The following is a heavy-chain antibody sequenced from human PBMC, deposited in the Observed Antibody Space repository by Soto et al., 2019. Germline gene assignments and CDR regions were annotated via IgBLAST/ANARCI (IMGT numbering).Heavy chain of an antibody. D-gene: IGHD2-2*01. CDR3: AKDGGPVYCNSPGCSAKHFDY. CDR1: GFTFSNYG. Sequence: QVQLVQSGGGVVQPGRSLRLSCAASGFTFSNYGMHWVRQAPGKGLEWVAIISYDGDNEYYADSVRGRFTISRDNSKNTLYLQTSSLRHEDTAVYYCAKDGGPVYCNSPGCSAKHFDYWGQEPWSPSPQ. CDR2: ISYDGDNE. V-gene: IGHV3-30*18. J-gene: IGHJ4*01.